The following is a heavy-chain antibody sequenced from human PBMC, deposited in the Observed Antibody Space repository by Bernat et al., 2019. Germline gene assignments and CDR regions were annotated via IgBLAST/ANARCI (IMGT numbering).Heavy chain of an antibody. D-gene: IGHD6-13*01. CDR2: IWYDGSNK. Sequence: VQLVESGGGVVQPGGSLRLSCAASGFTFSNYGMHWVRQAPGKGLEWVAVIWYDGSNKYYADSVKGRFTISRDNSKNTLYLQMNSLRAEDTAVYYCARDGGISSSWPRYSDYWGQGTLVTVSS. CDR3: ARDGGISSSWPRYSDY. CDR1: GFTFSNYG. V-gene: IGHV3-33*08. J-gene: IGHJ4*02.